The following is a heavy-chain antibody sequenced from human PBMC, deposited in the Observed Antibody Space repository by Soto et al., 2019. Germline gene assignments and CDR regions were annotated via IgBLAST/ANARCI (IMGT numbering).Heavy chain of an antibody. CDR2: IKSKTDGGTA. Sequence: GGSLRLSCAASGLNLSHPWMTWVRQAAGKGLEWVGRIKSKTDGGTADYAAPVKGRFTISRDDSKNTVYLQMNSLKTEDTAVYNFTKGKYYDILTGYHNVAYWGQGTLVTSPQ. CDR1: GLNLSHPW. V-gene: IGHV3-15*01. J-gene: IGHJ4*02. CDR3: TKGKYYDILTGYHNVAY. D-gene: IGHD3-9*01.